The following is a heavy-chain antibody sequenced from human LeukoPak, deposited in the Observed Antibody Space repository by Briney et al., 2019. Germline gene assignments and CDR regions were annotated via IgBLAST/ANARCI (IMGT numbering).Heavy chain of an antibody. D-gene: IGHD5-24*01. CDR2: ISSSSSYI. Sequence: GGSLRLSCAASGFTFSSYSMNWVRRAPGKGLEWVSSISSSSSYIYYADSVKGRFTISRDNAKNSLYLQMNSLRAEDTAVYYCARAAGEMATIRYWGQGTLVTVSS. V-gene: IGHV3-21*01. J-gene: IGHJ4*02. CDR1: GFTFSSYS. CDR3: ARAAGEMATIRY.